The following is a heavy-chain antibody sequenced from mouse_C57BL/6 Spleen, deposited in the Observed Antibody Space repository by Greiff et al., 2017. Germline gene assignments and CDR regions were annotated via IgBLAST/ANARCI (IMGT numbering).Heavy chain of an antibody. CDR2: IYPGDGDT. D-gene: IGHD2-4*01. J-gene: IGHJ2*01. V-gene: IGHV1-82*01. CDR3: ARVGAHYDSYYFDY. Sequence: QVQLKQSGPELVKPGASVKISCKASGYAFSSSWMNWVKQRPGKGLEWIGRIYPGDGDTNYNGKFKGKDTLTADKSSSTAYMQLSSLTSEDSAVYFCARVGAHYDSYYFDYWGQGTTLTVSS. CDR1: GYAFSSSW.